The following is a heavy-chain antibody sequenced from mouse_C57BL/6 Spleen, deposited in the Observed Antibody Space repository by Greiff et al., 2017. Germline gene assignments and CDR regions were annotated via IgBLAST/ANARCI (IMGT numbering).Heavy chain of an antibody. V-gene: IGHV1-55*01. D-gene: IGHD1-1*01. J-gene: IGHJ2*01. Sequence: PGQGLEWIGDIYPGSGSTNYNEKFKSKATLIIDTSSITAYMQLSSLTAEDSAVYHCARTYYGSSYYFDYWGQGTTLTVSS. CDR3: ARTYYGSSYYFDY. CDR2: IYPGSGST.